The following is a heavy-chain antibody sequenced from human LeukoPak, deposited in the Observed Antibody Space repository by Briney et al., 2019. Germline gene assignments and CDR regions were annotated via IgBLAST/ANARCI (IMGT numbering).Heavy chain of an antibody. Sequence: GGSLRLSCAASGFAFSNSWMTWVRQAPGKGLEWVANVNHDGSEKYYVDSMKGRFTISRDNVKNSLYLQVNSLRAEDTAVYYCARDSGHGGIFDYWGQGTLVTVSS. V-gene: IGHV3-7*01. J-gene: IGHJ4*02. CDR3: ARDSGHGGIFDY. D-gene: IGHD3-16*01. CDR1: GFAFSNSW. CDR2: VNHDGSEK.